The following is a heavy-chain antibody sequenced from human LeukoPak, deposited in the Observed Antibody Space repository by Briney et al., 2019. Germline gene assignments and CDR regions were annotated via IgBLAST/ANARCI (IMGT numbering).Heavy chain of an antibody. CDR1: GFTFSSYW. Sequence: PGGSLRLSCAASGFTFSSYWMNWVRQAPGKGLEWVANIKQDESEKHYVDSVKGRFTISRDNAKNSLYLQMNSLRAEDTAVYYCAKHRGSVLAPHYYYYGMDVWGQGTTVTVSS. V-gene: IGHV3-7*03. CDR3: AKHRGSVLAPHYYYYGMDV. D-gene: IGHD3-10*01. J-gene: IGHJ6*02. CDR2: IKQDESEK.